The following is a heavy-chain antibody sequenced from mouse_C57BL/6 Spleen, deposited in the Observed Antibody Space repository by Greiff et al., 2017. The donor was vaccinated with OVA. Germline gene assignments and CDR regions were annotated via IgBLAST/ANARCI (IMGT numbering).Heavy chain of an antibody. CDR1: GYSITSGYY. CDR2: ISYDGSN. D-gene: IGHD2-1*01. Sequence: ESGPGLVKPSQSLSLTCSVTGYSITSGYYWNWIRQFPGNKLEWMGYISYDGSNNYNPSLKNRISITRDTSKNQFFLKLNSVTTEDTATYYCARDRGNYNYAMDYWGQGTSVTVSS. CDR3: ARDRGNYNYAMDY. J-gene: IGHJ4*01. V-gene: IGHV3-6*01.